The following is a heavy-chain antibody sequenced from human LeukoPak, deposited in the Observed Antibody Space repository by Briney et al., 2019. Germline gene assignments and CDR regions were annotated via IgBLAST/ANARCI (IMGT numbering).Heavy chain of an antibody. CDR3: ASQSPQGTGWYGMGH. CDR2: IWYDGSNK. V-gene: IGHV3-30-3*01. CDR1: GFTFSSYA. J-gene: IGHJ4*02. D-gene: IGHD6-19*01. Sequence: GGSLRLSCAASGFTFSSYAMHWVRQAPGKGLEWVAGIWYDGSNKYYPDSVKGRFTISRDNSKNTLYLQMNSLKDEDTALYYCASQSPQGTGWYGMGHWGQGTLVTVSS.